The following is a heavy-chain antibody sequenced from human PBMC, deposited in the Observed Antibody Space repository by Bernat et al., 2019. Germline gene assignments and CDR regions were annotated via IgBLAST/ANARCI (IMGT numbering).Heavy chain of an antibody. J-gene: IGHJ4*02. CDR3: TRSLATAV. Sequence: EVQLVESGGDLVQPGGSLRLSCAASGFTFSNHWMHWVRQAPGKGLVWVSHINIDGSITSYADSVEGRFTISRDNAKNTLYLQMNSLRAEDTAVYYCTRSLATAVWGQGTLVTVSS. CDR2: INIDGSIT. D-gene: IGHD6-13*01. V-gene: IGHV3-74*01. CDR1: GFTFSNHW.